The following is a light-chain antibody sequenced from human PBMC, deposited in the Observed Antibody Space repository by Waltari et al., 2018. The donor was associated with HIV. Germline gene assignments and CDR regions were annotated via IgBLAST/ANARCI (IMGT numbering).Light chain of an antibody. CDR3: QQYGNSPWT. J-gene: IGKJ1*01. V-gene: IGKV3-20*01. Sequence: ETVLTQSPGTLSLSPGVRATLSCRAIQSVSSSYLAWYQQKPGQTPRLRIYGASSRATGIPDRFSGSGSGTDFTLTISRLEPEDLAVYYCQQYGNSPWTFGQGTKVEIK. CDR2: GAS. CDR1: QSVSSSY.